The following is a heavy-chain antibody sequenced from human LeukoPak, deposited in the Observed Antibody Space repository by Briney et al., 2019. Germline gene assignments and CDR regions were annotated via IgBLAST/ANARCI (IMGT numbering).Heavy chain of an antibody. CDR1: GFTFSSYA. CDR3: ARDRLTYQPLRGLAY. Sequence: GGSLRLSCAASGFTFSSYAMRWVRQAPGKGLEWVAVISYDGSNKYYADSVKGRFTISRDNSKNTLYLQMNSLRAEDTAVYYCARDRLTYQPLRGLAYWGQGTLVTVSS. CDR2: ISYDGSNK. J-gene: IGHJ4*02. D-gene: IGHD3-16*01. V-gene: IGHV3-30-3*01.